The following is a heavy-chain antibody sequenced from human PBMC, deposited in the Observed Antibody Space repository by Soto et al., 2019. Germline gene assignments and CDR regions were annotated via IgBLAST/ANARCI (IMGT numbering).Heavy chain of an antibody. CDR1: EFTFSNYG. J-gene: IGHJ6*02. D-gene: IGHD3-10*01. CDR3: ARDDEYSGNGMDV. CDR2: ILNDGSNR. V-gene: IGHV3-33*01. Sequence: QVQLVESGGGVVQPGRSLRLSCAASEFTFSNYGMQWVRQAPGKGLEWVAVILNDGSNRYHADSVKDRFTISRDNSKNTLYLPMNSLRAEDAAVYYCARDDEYSGNGMDVWGQGTTVTVS.